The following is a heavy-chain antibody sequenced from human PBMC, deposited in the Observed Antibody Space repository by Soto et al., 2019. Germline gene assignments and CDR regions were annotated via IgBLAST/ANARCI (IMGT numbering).Heavy chain of an antibody. CDR2: IIPIFGTA. CDR3: ARKGGRHYPMDV. D-gene: IGHD3-10*01. V-gene: IGHV1-69*13. J-gene: IGHJ6*02. CDR1: GGTFSSYA. Sequence: SVKVSFKASGGTFSSYAISWVRQAPGQGLEWMGGIIPIFGTANYAQKFQGRVTITADESTSTAYMELSSLRSEDTAVYYCARKGGRHYPMDVWGQGTTVTVSS.